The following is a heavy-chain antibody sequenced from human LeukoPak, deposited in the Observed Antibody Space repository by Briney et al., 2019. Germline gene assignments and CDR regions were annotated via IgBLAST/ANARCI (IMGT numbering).Heavy chain of an antibody. Sequence: ASVRVSCKASGYTFTTYYVHWVRQAPGQGLEWMGIINPSGGSTTYAQKFRGRLTMTRDMSTSTAYMELSSLRSEDTAVYYCARSASGYYGSGSYYDYYYYYMDVWGKGTTVTISS. CDR1: GYTFTTYY. J-gene: IGHJ6*03. CDR2: INPSGGST. CDR3: ARSASGYYGSGSYYDYYYYYMDV. D-gene: IGHD3-10*01. V-gene: IGHV1-46*01.